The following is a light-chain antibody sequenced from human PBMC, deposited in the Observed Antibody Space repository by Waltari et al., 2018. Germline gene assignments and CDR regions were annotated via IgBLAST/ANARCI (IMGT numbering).Light chain of an antibody. CDR1: QGISSY. Sequence: DIQLTQSPSFLSASVGDRVTITCRASQGISSYLAWYQQKPGKAPKLLIYAASTLQSGVPSRFSGSGSGTEFTLTISSLEPEDFAVYYCQQRGNWPSGYTFGQGTKLEIK. V-gene: IGKV1-9*01. CDR3: QQRGNWPSGYT. J-gene: IGKJ2*01. CDR2: AAS.